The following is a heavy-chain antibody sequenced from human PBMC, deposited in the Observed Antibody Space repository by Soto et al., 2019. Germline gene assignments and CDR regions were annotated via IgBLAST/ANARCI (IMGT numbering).Heavy chain of an antibody. Sequence: QVQLQESGPGLVKPSETLSLTCTVSGDSMTKYYWSWIRQPAGKGLEWIGRIYTSGSTNYNPYLRSRVTMSIDTSNNHFSLKLKSVTAADTAVYYCARTVGAAYYFDYWGQGALVTV. CDR1: GDSMTKYY. J-gene: IGHJ4*02. CDR2: IYTSGST. CDR3: ARTVGAAYYFDY. D-gene: IGHD1-26*01. V-gene: IGHV4-4*07.